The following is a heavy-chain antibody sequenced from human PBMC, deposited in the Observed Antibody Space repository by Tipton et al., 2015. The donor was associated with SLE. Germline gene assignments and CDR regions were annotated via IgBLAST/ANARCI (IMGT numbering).Heavy chain of an antibody. CDR1: GGTFSSYT. CDR2: IIPILGIA. J-gene: IGHJ6*02. V-gene: IGHV1-69*09. Sequence: QLVQSGAEVKKPGSSVKVSCKASGGTFSSYTISWVRQAPGQGLEWMGRIIPILGIANYAQKFQGRVTITADKSTSTAYMELSSLRSEDTAVYYCAREGNWGSVVGVWGQGTTVTVSS. CDR3: AREGNWGSVVGV. D-gene: IGHD7-27*01.